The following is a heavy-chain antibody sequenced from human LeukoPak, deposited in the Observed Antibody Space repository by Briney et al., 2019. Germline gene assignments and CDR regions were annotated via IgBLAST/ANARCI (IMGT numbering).Heavy chain of an antibody. CDR2: IYYSGST. D-gene: IGHD1-1*01. Sequence: SETLSPTCTVSGGSISSYYWSWIRQPPGKGLEWIGYIYYSGSTNYNPSLKSRVTISVDTSKNQFSLKLSSVTAADTAVYYCARELRTTLTRNAFDIWGQGTMVTVSS. J-gene: IGHJ3*02. V-gene: IGHV4-59*01. CDR3: ARELRTTLTRNAFDI. CDR1: GGSISSYY.